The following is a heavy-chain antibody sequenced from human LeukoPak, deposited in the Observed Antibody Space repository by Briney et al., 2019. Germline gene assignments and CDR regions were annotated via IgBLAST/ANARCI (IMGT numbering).Heavy chain of an antibody. D-gene: IGHD5-18*01. Sequence: GGSLRLSCAASGFTFSSYAMSWVRQAPGKGLEWVSAISGSGGSTYYADSVKGRFTISRDNSKNTLYLQMNSPRAEDTAVYYCAKGASGYSYGDYMDVWGKGTTVTVSS. CDR1: GFTFSSYA. CDR3: AKGASGYSYGDYMDV. CDR2: ISGSGGST. V-gene: IGHV3-23*01. J-gene: IGHJ6*03.